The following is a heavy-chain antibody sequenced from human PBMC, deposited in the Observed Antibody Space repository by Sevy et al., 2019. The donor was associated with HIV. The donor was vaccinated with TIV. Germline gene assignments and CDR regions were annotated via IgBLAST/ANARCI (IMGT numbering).Heavy chain of an antibody. CDR2: ISYDGSNK. Sequence: GSLRLSCAASGFTFSSYGMHWVRQAPGKGLEWVAVISYDGSNKYYADSVKGRFTISRDNSKNTLYLQMNSLRAEDTAVYYCATRPQYGDYVSAFDIWGQGTMVTVSS. V-gene: IGHV3-30*03. D-gene: IGHD4-17*01. CDR3: ATRPQYGDYVSAFDI. J-gene: IGHJ3*02. CDR1: GFTFSSYG.